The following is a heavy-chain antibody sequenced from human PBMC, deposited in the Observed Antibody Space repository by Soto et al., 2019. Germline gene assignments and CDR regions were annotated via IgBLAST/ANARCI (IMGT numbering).Heavy chain of an antibody. D-gene: IGHD3-22*01. Sequence: GGSLRLSCAASGFTFSSYGMHWVRQAPGKGLEWVAVIWYDGSNKYYADSVKGRFTISRDNSKNTLYLQMNSPRAEDTAVYYCARGDYYDSSGYYYYGMDVWGQGTTVTVSS. V-gene: IGHV3-33*01. CDR1: GFTFSSYG. J-gene: IGHJ6*02. CDR3: ARGDYYDSSGYYYYGMDV. CDR2: IWYDGSNK.